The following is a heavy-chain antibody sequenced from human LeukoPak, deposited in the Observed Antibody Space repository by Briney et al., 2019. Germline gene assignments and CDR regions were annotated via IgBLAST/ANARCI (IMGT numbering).Heavy chain of an antibody. V-gene: IGHV5-10-1*01. CDR3: ARHAITMVRGVITLDY. J-gene: IGHJ4*02. CDR1: GYSFTSYW. CDR2: IDPSDSYT. Sequence: RGESLKISCKGSGYSFTSYWISWVRQMPGKGLEWMGRIDPSDSYTNYSPSFQGHVTISADKSISTAYLQWSSLEASDTAMYYCARHAITMVRGVITLDYWGQGTLVTVSS. D-gene: IGHD3-10*01.